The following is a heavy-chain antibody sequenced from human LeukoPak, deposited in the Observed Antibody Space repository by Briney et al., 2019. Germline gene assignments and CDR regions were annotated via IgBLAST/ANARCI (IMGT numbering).Heavy chain of an antibody. J-gene: IGHJ3*01. CDR1: GFTFSPYT. D-gene: IGHD6-6*01. Sequence: PGGSLRLSCAASGFTFSPYTMHWFRQPPGKGLEWISYINTGSTTIYYADSVKGRFTVSRDNAKNSLYLHMNSLRAEDTAVYYCARDSSVCEFDVWGQGTMVTVSS. V-gene: IGHV3-48*01. CDR3: ARDSSVCEFDV. CDR2: INTGSTTI.